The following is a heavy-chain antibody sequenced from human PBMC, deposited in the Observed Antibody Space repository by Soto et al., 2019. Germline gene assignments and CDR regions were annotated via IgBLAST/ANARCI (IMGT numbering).Heavy chain of an antibody. CDR1: GFTFDDYA. Sequence: EVQLVESGGGLVQPGRSLRLSCAASGFTFDDYAMHWVRQAPGKGLEWVSDISWNSGSIGYADSVKGRFTISRDNAKNSLYLQMNSLRAEDTALYYCAKEGGNGYHVPYYFDYWGQGTLVTVS. D-gene: IGHD3-3*01. CDR3: AKEGGNGYHVPYYFDY. V-gene: IGHV3-9*01. CDR2: ISWNSGSI. J-gene: IGHJ4*02.